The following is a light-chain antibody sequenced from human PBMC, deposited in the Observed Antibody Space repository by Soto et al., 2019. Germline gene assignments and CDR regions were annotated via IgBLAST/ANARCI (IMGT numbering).Light chain of an antibody. CDR2: GAS. CDR1: QSVSNNY. Sequence: EIVLTQSPGTLSLSPGERATLSCRASQSVSNNYLAWYQPKPGQAPRLLIYGASNRATGIPDRFSGSGSGTDFTLTISRLEPEDVAVYYCQQYGSSGTFGQGTKVDIK. CDR3: QQYGSSGT. J-gene: IGKJ1*01. V-gene: IGKV3-20*01.